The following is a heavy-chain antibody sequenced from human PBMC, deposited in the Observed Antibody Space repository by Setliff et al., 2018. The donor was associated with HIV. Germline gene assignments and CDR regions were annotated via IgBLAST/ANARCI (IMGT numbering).Heavy chain of an antibody. CDR3: ARDSITGTTPAFDY. CDR1: GYSISSGYY. D-gene: IGHD1-20*01. V-gene: IGHV4-38-2*02. CDR2: IYHSGST. J-gene: IGHJ4*02. Sequence: SETLSLTCTVSGYSISSGYYWGWIRQPPGKGLEWIGSIYHSGSTYYNPSLKSRVTISVDTSKNQYSLKLSSVTAADTAVYYCARDSITGTTPAFDYWGQGTLVTVSS.